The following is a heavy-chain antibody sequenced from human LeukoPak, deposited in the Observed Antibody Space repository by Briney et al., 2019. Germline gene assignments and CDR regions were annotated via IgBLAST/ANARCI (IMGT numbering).Heavy chain of an antibody. D-gene: IGHD5-24*01. CDR1: GYTFTSYY. Sequence: RASVKVSFTASGYTFTSYYMHWVRQAPGQGLEWMGIINPSGGSTSCAQKFQGRVTMTRDTSTSTVYMELSSLRSEDTAVYYCARTLMATIIFDYWGQGTLVTVSS. J-gene: IGHJ4*02. CDR2: INPSGGST. CDR3: ARTLMATIIFDY. V-gene: IGHV1-46*01.